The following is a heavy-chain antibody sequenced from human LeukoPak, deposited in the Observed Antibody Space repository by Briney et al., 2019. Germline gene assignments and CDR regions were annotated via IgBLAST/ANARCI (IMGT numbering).Heavy chain of an antibody. J-gene: IGHJ2*01. D-gene: IGHD3-22*01. Sequence: RGSLRLSRAPSGFTFTSYAMSSGRHTPGKGREWGSAITGIGGSTYYADSVKGRFTISRDNSKNTLYLQINSVKAADRDVYSCVKDGPTPLDSSGYYSYWYFDLWGRGTLVTVSS. CDR3: VKDGPTPLDSSGYYSYWYFDL. CDR1: GFTFTSYA. CDR2: ITGIGGST. V-gene: IGHV3-23*01.